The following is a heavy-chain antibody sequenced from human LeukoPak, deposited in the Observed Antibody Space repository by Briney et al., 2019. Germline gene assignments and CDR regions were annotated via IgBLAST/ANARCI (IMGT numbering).Heavy chain of an antibody. CDR3: ARVDWYKFDY. CDR1: GFTFSTYS. Sequence: GGSLRLSCAASGFTFSTYSMNWVRQAPGKGLEWVSSISSSSSSIYYSDSVKGRFTVSRDNAKNSLYLQMNSLRAEDTAVYYCARVDWYKFDYWGQGTLVTVSS. V-gene: IGHV3-21*01. D-gene: IGHD3-9*01. CDR2: ISSSSSSI. J-gene: IGHJ4*02.